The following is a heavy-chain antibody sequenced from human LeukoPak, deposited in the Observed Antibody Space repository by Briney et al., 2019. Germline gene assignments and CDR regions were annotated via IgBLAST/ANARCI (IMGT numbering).Heavy chain of an antibody. CDR2: IYSGGST. CDR3: ARFLGHSSGSPRDY. V-gene: IGHV3-53*01. Sequence: PGGSLRLSCAASGFTVSSNYMSWVRQAPGKGLEWVSVIYSGGSTYYADSVKGRFTISRDNSKNTLYLQMNSLRAEDTAVYYCARFLGHSSGSPRDYWGQGTLVTVSS. J-gene: IGHJ4*02. CDR1: GFTVSSNY. D-gene: IGHD3-22*01.